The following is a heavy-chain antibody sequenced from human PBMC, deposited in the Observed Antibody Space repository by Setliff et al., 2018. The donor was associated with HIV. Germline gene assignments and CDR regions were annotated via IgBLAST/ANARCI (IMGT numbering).Heavy chain of an antibody. CDR1: GLTFNRYW. D-gene: IGHD2-21*01. J-gene: IGHJ4*02. Sequence: GGSLRLSCVASGLTFNRYWMSWVRQVPGKGLEWVSNTKYDGSESYYVDSVKGRFTISRDNVNNFLYLQMNSLSAEDSGVYFCAKDLNGGDFHHWGQGTLVTVSS. CDR3: AKDLNGGDFHH. V-gene: IGHV3-7*01. CDR2: TKYDGSES.